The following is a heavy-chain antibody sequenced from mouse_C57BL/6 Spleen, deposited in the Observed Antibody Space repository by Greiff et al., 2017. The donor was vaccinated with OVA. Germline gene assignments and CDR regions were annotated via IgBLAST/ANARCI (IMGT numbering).Heavy chain of an antibody. V-gene: IGHV1-9*01. CDR3: ARSRGYDGYYARDD. Sequence: VHLQQSGAELMKPGASVKLSCKATGYTFTGYWIEWVKQRPGHGLEWIGEILPGSGSTNYNAKFKGKATFTADTSSNTAYMQLSSLTTEDSAIYYCARSRGYDGYYARDDWGQGTSATVSS. J-gene: IGHJ4*01. CDR2: ILPGSGST. CDR1: GYTFTGYW. D-gene: IGHD2-2*01.